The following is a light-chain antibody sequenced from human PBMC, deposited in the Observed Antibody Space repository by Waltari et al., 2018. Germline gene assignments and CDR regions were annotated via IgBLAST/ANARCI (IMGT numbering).Light chain of an antibody. CDR3: SSYTTGSAWV. V-gene: IGLV2-14*01. CDR2: EVS. CDR1: SIDVGGYNY. J-gene: IGLJ3*02. Sequence: QSALTQPASVSGSPGQSITISCTGTSIDVGGYNYVSWYQQHPGKAPKLMIYEVSNRPSGVAHRFSGSKSGNTASLTISGLQAEDESDYYCSSYTTGSAWVFGGGTKLTVL.